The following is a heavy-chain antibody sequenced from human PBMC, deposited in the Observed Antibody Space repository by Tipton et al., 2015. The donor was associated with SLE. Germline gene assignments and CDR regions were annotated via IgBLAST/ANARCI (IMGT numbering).Heavy chain of an antibody. V-gene: IGHV3-30*03. CDR1: GFTFSNYW. CDR3: ARELTPYYGMDV. CDR2: ISYDGSNK. Sequence: SLRLSCAASGFTFSNYWMHWVRQAPGKGLEWVAVISYDGSNKYYADSVKGRFTISRDNSKNTLYLQMNSLRAEDTAVYYCARELTPYYGMDVWGQGTTVTVSS. J-gene: IGHJ6*02.